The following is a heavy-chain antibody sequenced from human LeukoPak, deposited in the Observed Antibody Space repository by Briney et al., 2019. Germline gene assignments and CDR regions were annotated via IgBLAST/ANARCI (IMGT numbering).Heavy chain of an antibody. D-gene: IGHD5-12*01. V-gene: IGHV4-30-4*08. CDR3: ARGITIGYDYPYYFDY. Sequence: SQTLSLTCTVSGGSISSGDYYWSWIRQPPGKGLEWIGYIYYSGSTYYNPSLKSRVTISVDTSKNQFSLKLSSVTAADTAVYHCARGITIGYDYPYYFDYWGQGTLVTVSS. J-gene: IGHJ4*02. CDR2: IYYSGST. CDR1: GGSISSGDYY.